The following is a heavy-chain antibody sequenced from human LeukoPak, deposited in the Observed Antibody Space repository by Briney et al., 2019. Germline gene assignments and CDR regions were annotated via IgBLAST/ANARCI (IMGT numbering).Heavy chain of an antibody. CDR3: ARSYDFWSGPPFDP. D-gene: IGHD3-3*01. CDR2: INPNSGGT. V-gene: IGHV1-2*02. Sequence: ASVKVSCKASGYTFTGHYMHWVRQAPGQGLEWMGWINPNSGGTKYAQKFQGRVTLTRDTSISTAYMELSRLRCDDTAVYYCARSYDFWSGPPFDPWGQGALVTVSS. CDR1: GYTFTGHY. J-gene: IGHJ5*02.